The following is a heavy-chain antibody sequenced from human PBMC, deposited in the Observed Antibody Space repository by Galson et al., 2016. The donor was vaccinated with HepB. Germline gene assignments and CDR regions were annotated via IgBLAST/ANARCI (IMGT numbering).Heavy chain of an antibody. V-gene: IGHV3-23*01. CDR2: ISGSGDSI. D-gene: IGHD7-27*01. Sequence: SLRLSCAASGFTFSSYVMSWVRQAPGKGLQWVSAISGSGDSIFYADSVKGRFTISRDNSKNTLYLQMDSLRADDTALYYCAKRRENWVHFDYWGQGTLVTVSS. CDR3: AKRRENWVHFDY. CDR1: GFTFSSYV. J-gene: IGHJ4*02.